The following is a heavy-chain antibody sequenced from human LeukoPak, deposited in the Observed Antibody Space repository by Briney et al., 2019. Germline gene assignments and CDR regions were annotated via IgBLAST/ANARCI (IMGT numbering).Heavy chain of an antibody. CDR3: AREYLQTQQLAEFDP. D-gene: IGHD6-13*01. Sequence: GASVKVSCKASGYTFTGYYMHWVRQAPGQGLEWMGWINPNSGGTNYAQKFQGRVTMTRDTSISTAYMELSRLRSDDTAVYYCAREYLQTQQLAEFDPWGQGTLVTVSS. CDR1: GYTFTGYY. CDR2: INPNSGGT. J-gene: IGHJ5*02. V-gene: IGHV1-2*02.